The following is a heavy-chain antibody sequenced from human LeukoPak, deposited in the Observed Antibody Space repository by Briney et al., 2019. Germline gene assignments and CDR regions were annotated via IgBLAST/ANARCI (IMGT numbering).Heavy chain of an antibody. J-gene: IGHJ5*02. CDR3: TRVDPIFGPRP. CDR1: GCTFSSYD. Sequence: ASVKVSCKASGCTFSSYDINWVRQVTGQGLEWMGWRNPNSGNTGYAQKFQGRVAMTTNTSISTAYMELSSLTFEDTAVYYCTRVDPIFGPRPWSQGTLVTVSS. V-gene: IGHV1-8*01. CDR2: RNPNSGNT. D-gene: IGHD3-3*01.